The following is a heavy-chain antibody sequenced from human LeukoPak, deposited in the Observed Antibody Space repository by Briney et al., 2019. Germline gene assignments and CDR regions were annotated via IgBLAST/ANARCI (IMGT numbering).Heavy chain of an antibody. V-gene: IGHV1-18*01. CDR2: ISAYNGNT. CDR3: AREQLAAAGYYYYGMDV. J-gene: IGHJ6*02. Sequence: GASVKVSCKASGYTFTSYGISWVRQAPGQGLEWMGWISAYNGNTNYAQKLQGRVTMTTDTSTSTAYMELRSLRSDDPAVYYCAREQLAAAGYYYYGMDVWGQGTTVTVSS. CDR1: GYTFTSYG. D-gene: IGHD6-13*01.